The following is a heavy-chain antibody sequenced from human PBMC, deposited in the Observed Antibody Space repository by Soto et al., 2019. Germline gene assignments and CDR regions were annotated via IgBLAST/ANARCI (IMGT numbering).Heavy chain of an antibody. Sequence: PGGSLRLSCAASGFTFSSCAMGWVRQAPGKGLEWVSDIIDSGGSTYYADSVKGRFTISRDNSKSTLYLQMNSLRAEDTALYYCAKGKSYYYYYGVDVWGKEPTFTVP. V-gene: IGHV3-23*01. J-gene: IGHJ6*04. CDR3: AKGKSYYYYYGVDV. CDR2: IIDSGGST. CDR1: GFTFSSCA.